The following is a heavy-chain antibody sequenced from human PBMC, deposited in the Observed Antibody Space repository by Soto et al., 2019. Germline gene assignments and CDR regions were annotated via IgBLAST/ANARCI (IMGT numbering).Heavy chain of an antibody. Sequence: KPSETLSLTCTVSGGSINTFYWSWVRQPAGQGLEWIGRIFSSGGTSFNPSLESRVAMSVDTSKNHFSLNLSSVTAADMAVYYCAREGSYSAYNFAHGIQLWSFDFWGQGALVTVS. J-gene: IGHJ4*02. CDR2: IFSSGGT. CDR1: GGSINTFY. V-gene: IGHV4-4*07. D-gene: IGHD5-12*01. CDR3: AREGSYSAYNFAHGIQLWSFDF.